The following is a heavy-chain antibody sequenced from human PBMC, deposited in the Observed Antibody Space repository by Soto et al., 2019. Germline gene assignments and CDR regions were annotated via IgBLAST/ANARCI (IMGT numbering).Heavy chain of an antibody. CDR3: ARDPIAVAGTPPDY. J-gene: IGHJ4*02. CDR1: GYTFTGYY. CDR2: INPNSGGT. Sequence: GASVKVSCKASGYTFTGYYMHWVRQAPGQGLEWMGWINPNSGGTNYAQKFQGRVTMTRDTSISTAYMELSRLRSDDTAVYYCARDPIAVAGTPPDYWGQGTLVTVSS. D-gene: IGHD6-19*01. V-gene: IGHV1-2*02.